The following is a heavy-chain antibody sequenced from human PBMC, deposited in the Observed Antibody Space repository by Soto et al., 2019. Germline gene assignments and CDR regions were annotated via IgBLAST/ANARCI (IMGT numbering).Heavy chain of an antibody. CDR3: ARQRRITIFGVVIISNWFDP. CDR2: IYYSGST. Sequence: PSETLSLTCAVYGGSFSGYYWGWIRQPPGKGLEWIGSIYYSGSTYYNPSLKSRVTISVDTSKNQFSLKLSSVTAADTAVYYCARQRRITIFGVVIISNWFDPWGQGTLVTVSS. CDR1: GGSFSGYY. D-gene: IGHD3-3*01. J-gene: IGHJ5*02. V-gene: IGHV4-39*01.